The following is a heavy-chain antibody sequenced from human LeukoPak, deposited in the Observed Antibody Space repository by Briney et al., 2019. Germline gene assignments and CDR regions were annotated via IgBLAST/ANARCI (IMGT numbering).Heavy chain of an antibody. CDR2: INPNSGGT. J-gene: IGHJ3*02. V-gene: IGHV1-2*02. Sequence: ASVKVSCKASGYTFTGYYMHWVRQAPGQGLEWMGWINPNSGGTNYAQKFQGRVTMTRDTSISTAYMELSRLRSDDTAVYYCARGSKPLGGSSNAFDIWGQGTMVTVSS. D-gene: IGHD6-6*01. CDR1: GYTFTGYY. CDR3: ARGSKPLGGSSNAFDI.